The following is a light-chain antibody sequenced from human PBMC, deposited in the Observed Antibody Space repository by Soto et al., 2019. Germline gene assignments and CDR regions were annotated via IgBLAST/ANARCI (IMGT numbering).Light chain of an antibody. CDR1: SSNIGPGYD. Sequence: QSVLRQPPPGSGAPGQGVTISCTGSSSNIGPGYDVHWYQHLPGTAPKLLIYSNTNRPSGVPDRSSGSRSGTSASLAITGLQAEDEADYYCQSYNSSRSSSVFGTGTKVTVL. CDR3: QSYNSSRSSSV. V-gene: IGLV1-40*01. J-gene: IGLJ1*01. CDR2: SNT.